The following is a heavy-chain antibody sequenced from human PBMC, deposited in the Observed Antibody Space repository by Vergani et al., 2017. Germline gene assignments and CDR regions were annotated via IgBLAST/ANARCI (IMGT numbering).Heavy chain of an antibody. Sequence: EVQLLESGGGLVKPGGSLRLSCAASGFTFSSYWMHWVRQAPGTGLVWVSRINSDGSSTSYADSVKGRFTISRDNAKNTLYLQMNSLRAEDTAVYYCAKGGSYGDYYYYYGMDVWGQGTTVTVSS. CDR2: INSDGSST. CDR3: AKGGSYGDYYYYYGMDV. J-gene: IGHJ6*02. V-gene: IGHV3-74*02. D-gene: IGHD4-17*01. CDR1: GFTFSSYW.